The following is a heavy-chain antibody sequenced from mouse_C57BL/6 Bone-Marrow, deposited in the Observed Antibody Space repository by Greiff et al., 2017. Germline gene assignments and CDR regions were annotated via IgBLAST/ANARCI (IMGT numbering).Heavy chain of an antibody. J-gene: IGHJ2*01. CDR1: GFTFSDYG. V-gene: IGHV5-17*01. CDR3: ARGIYYYGSSPDYFDY. D-gene: IGHD1-1*01. CDR2: ISSGSSTI. Sequence: EVKLMESGGGLVKPGGSLKLSCAASGFTFSDYGMHWVRQAPEKGLEWVAYISSGSSTIYYADTVKGRFTISRDNATNTLFLQMSSLRSEDTAMYYCARGIYYYGSSPDYFDYWGQGTTLTVSS.